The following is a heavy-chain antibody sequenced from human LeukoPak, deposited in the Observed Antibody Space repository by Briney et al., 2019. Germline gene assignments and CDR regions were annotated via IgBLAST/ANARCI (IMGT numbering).Heavy chain of an antibody. CDR3: ARGVARDIVVVPAASEGYYYYYMDV. J-gene: IGHJ6*03. CDR1: GYTFTGYY. CDR2: INPNSGGT. Sequence: ASVKVSCKASGYTFTGYYMHWVRQAPGQGLEWMGWINPNSGGTNYAQKFRGRVTMTRDTSISTAYMELSRLRSDDTAVYYCARGVARDIVVVPAASEGYYYYYMDVWGKGTTVTVSS. V-gene: IGHV1-2*02. D-gene: IGHD2-2*01.